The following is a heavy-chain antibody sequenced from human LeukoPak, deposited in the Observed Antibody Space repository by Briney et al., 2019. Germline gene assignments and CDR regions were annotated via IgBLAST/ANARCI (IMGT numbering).Heavy chain of an antibody. CDR3: AKDMSSGYYYAPFDY. D-gene: IGHD3-22*01. Sequence: GRSLRLSCAASGFTFDDYAMHWVRQAPGKGLEWASGISWNSGSIGYADSVKGRFTISRDNAKNSLYLQMNSLRAEDTALYYCAKDMSSGYYYAPFDYWGQGTLVTVSS. CDR1: GFTFDDYA. V-gene: IGHV3-9*01. CDR2: ISWNSGSI. J-gene: IGHJ4*02.